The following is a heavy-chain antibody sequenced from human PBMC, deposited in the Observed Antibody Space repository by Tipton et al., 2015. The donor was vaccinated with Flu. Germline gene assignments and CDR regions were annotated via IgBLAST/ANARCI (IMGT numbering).Heavy chain of an antibody. J-gene: IGHJ4*02. D-gene: IGHD5-18*01. V-gene: IGHV3-21*01. CDR2: INSSSNYI. CDR1: GFSFSTQT. Sequence: SLRLSCSASGFSFSTQTLHWVRQAPGKGLAWVSSINSSSNYIYYADSVPGRFTISRDNAKHSLFLQMNGLRAEDTAVYYCAKAYRGWSYGFHDYWGQGTLVTVSS. CDR3: AKAYRGWSYGFHDY.